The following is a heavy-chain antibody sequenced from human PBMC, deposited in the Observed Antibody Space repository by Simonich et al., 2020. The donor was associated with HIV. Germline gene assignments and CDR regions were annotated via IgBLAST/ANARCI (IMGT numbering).Heavy chain of an antibody. D-gene: IGHD1-26*01. J-gene: IGHJ4*02. CDR2: KKQDGSEK. CDR1: GFTFSSYW. Sequence: EVQLVESGGGLVQPGGSLRLSCAASGFTFSSYWMSWGRQAPGKGLEWVANKKQDGSEKYYVDSVKGRFTISRDNAKNLLYLQMNSLRAEDTAVYYCARDKVGATPGVDYWGQGTLVTVSS. V-gene: IGHV3-7*01. CDR3: ARDKVGATPGVDY.